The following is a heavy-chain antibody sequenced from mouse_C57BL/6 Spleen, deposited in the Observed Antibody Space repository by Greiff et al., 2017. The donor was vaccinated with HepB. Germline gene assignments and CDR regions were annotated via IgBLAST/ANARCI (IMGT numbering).Heavy chain of an antibody. J-gene: IGHJ4*01. V-gene: IGHV2-9-1*01. D-gene: IGHD2-4*01. CDR3: ARNDDYDPSYYAMDY. CDR1: GFSLTSYA. Sequence: VQRVESGPGLVAPSQSLSITCTVSGFSLTSYAISWVRQPPGKGLEWLGVIWTGGGTNYNSALKSRLSISKDNSKSQVFLKMNSLQTDDTARYYCARNDDYDPSYYAMDYWGQGTSVTVSS. CDR2: IWTGGGT.